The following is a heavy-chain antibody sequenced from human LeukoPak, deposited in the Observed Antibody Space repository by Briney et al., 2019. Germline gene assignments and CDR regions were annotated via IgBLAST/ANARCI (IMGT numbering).Heavy chain of an antibody. CDR2: INHSGST. D-gene: IGHD2-21*02. CDR1: GGSFSGYY. CDR3: ARHRITYCGGDCYSAPFDY. J-gene: IGHJ4*02. V-gene: IGHV4-34*01. Sequence: SETLSLTCAVYGGSFSGYYWSWIRQPPGKGLEWIGEINHSGSTNYNPSLKSRVTISVDTSKNQFSLKLSSVTAADTAVYYCARHRITYCGGDCYSAPFDYWGQGTLVTVSS.